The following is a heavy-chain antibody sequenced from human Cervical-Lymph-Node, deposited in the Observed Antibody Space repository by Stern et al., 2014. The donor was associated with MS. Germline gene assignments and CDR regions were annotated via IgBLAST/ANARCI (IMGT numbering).Heavy chain of an antibody. D-gene: IGHD3-22*01. CDR2: IYPADSDT. V-gene: IGHV5-51*01. J-gene: IGHJ3*01. CDR1: GYTFSNFW. CDR3: VRRRDSAGYDTFDL. Sequence: EVQLVESGAEVKKPGESLKISCRTSGYTFSNFWIGWVRQMPGKGLEWMGVIYPADSDTTYSPSFKGQVTIPAHESISTAYLQWRSLKASDTAMYYCVRRRDSAGYDTFDLWGQGTMLIVSS.